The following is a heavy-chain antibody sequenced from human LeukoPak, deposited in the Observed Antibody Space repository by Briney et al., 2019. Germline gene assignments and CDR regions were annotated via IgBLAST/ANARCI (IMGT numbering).Heavy chain of an antibody. D-gene: IGHD6-6*01. V-gene: IGHV4-59*01. Sequence: PSETLPLTCTVSGGSINIYYWSWIRQPPGKGLEWIGYIYYSGSTNYNPSLKSRVTISVDTSKKQFSLKLSSVTAADTAVYYCARDWGVSARPGYMDVWGKGTTVTISS. CDR1: GGSINIYY. J-gene: IGHJ6*03. CDR2: IYYSGST. CDR3: ARDWGVSARPGYMDV.